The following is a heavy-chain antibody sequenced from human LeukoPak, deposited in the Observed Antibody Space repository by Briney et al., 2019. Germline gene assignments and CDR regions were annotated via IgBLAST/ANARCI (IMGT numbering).Heavy chain of an antibody. Sequence: SETLSLTCTVSGVSITLYYWTWIRQSPKKGLEWIGDISNGGSNYNTSLSSRLTISTDTSKNHFSLRLTSVSAADTVVYYCASGNYDILSDYSLYSSRGGFDHWGQGILVTVSS. D-gene: IGHD3-9*01. J-gene: IGHJ4*02. CDR1: GVSITLYY. CDR2: ISNGGS. V-gene: IGHV4-59*01. CDR3: ASGNYDILSDYSLYSSRGGFDH.